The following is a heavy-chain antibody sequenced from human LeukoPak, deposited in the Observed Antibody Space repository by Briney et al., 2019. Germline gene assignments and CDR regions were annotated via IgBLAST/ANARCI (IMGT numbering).Heavy chain of an antibody. CDR1: GGTFSSYA. D-gene: IGHD6-6*01. CDR3: ARDTVPKYSSSSASDY. CDR2: IIPILGIA. J-gene: IGHJ4*02. Sequence: ASVKVSCKASGGTFSSYAISWVRQAPGQGLEWMGRIIPILGIANYAQKFQGRVTITADKSTSTAYMELSSLRSEDTAVYYCARDTVPKYSSSSASDYWGQGNLVNVSS. V-gene: IGHV1-69*04.